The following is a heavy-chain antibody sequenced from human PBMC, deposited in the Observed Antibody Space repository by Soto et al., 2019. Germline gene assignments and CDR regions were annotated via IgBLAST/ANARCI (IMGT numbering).Heavy chain of an antibody. CDR1: GFTFSSYS. J-gene: IGHJ4*02. CDR2: ISSCSSYI. Sequence: ESGVGLVNPGGSLSLSCAASGFTFSSYSMNWVRQAPGKGLEWVSSISSCSSYIYYEDSVKDRFTISRDNAKNALYLQMNSLRAEDTAVYYCARVYRRKVDYWGQGTLVTVSS. D-gene: IGHD3-16*02. CDR3: ARVYRRKVDY. V-gene: IGHV3-21*01.